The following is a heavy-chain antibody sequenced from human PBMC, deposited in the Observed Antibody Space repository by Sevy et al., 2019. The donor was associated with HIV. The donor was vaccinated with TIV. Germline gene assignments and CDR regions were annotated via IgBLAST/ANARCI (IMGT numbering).Heavy chain of an antibody. V-gene: IGHV4-39*01. D-gene: IGHD3-10*01. CDR3: ARRHYYGSRSYYNPNPRQDYYYGMDV. J-gene: IGHJ6*02. CDR2: IYYSGST. Sequence: SETLSLTCTVSGGSISSSSYYWGWIRQPPGKGLEWIGSIYYSGSTYYNPSLKSRVTISVDTSKNQFSLKLSSVTAADTAVYYCARRHYYGSRSYYNPNPRQDYYYGMDVWGQGTTVTVSS. CDR1: GGSISSSSYY.